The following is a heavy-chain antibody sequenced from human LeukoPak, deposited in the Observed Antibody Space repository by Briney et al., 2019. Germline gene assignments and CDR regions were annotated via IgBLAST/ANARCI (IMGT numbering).Heavy chain of an antibody. J-gene: IGHJ4*02. CDR3: ARVRGYSHDLSDFDY. D-gene: IGHD5-18*01. V-gene: IGHV4-59*01. CDR1: GDSISYYY. Sequence: SETLSLTCTVSGDSISYYYWSGLRQPPGKGLEWIGKIYYSGNTNYNPSLKSRVTISVDTSKNQFSLKLSSVTAADTAVYYCARVRGYSHDLSDFDYWGQGTLVTVSS. CDR2: IYYSGNT.